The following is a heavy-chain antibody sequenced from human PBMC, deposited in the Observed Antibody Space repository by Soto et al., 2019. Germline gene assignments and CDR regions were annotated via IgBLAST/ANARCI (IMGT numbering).Heavy chain of an antibody. D-gene: IGHD1-1*01. CDR1: GGSISSSNW. CDR3: ARDHGFTTTDNWFDP. V-gene: IGHV4-4*02. J-gene: IGHJ5*02. Sequence: SETLSLTCAVSGGSISSSNWWSWVRQRPGKGLEWIGEIYHSGSTNYNPSLKSRVTISVDKSKNQFSLKLSSVTAADTAVYYCARDHGFTTTDNWFDPWGQGTLVTVSS. CDR2: IYHSGST.